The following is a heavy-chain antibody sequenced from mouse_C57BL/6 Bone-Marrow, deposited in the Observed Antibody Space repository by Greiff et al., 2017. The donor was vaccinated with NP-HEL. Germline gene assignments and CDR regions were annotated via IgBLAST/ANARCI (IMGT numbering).Heavy chain of an antibody. CDR3: AREGYYYGSSHAWFAY. D-gene: IGHD1-1*01. CDR2: IDPEDGDT. Sequence: VQLQQSGAELVKPGASVKLSCTASGFNIKDYYMHWVKQRTEQGLEWIGRIDPEDGDTKYAPKFQGKATITAATSSNTAYLQLSSLTSEDTAVYYCAREGYYYGSSHAWFAYWGQGTLVTVSA. CDR1: GFNIKDYY. J-gene: IGHJ3*01. V-gene: IGHV14-2*01.